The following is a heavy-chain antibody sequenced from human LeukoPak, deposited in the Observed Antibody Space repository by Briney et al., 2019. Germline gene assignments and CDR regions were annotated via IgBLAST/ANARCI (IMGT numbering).Heavy chain of an antibody. D-gene: IGHD3-22*01. Sequence: GGSLRLSCAASGFTLSSYVMSWVRQAPGKGLEWVSGISGSGGSTNYADSVKGRFTISRDNSKNTLYLQMNRLRVEDTAVYYCTTANGNYYDSSGYYSYFDYWGQGTLVTVSS. CDR3: TTANGNYYDSSGYYSYFDY. CDR2: ISGSGGST. J-gene: IGHJ4*02. V-gene: IGHV3-23*01. CDR1: GFTLSSYV.